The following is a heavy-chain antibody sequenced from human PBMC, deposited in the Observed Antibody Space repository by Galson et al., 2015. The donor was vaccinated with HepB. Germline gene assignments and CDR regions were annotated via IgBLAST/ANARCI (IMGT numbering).Heavy chain of an antibody. CDR1: GFTFSAYS. V-gene: IGHV3-48*01. CDR2: ISSSSTTT. CDR3: ARGNTAMAFYYYGMDV. J-gene: IGHJ6*02. D-gene: IGHD5-18*01. Sequence: SLRLSCAASGFTFSAYSMNWVRQAPGKGLEWVSYISSSSTTTYYADSVKGRFTISRGDAKNSLYLQMNSLRAEDTAVYYCARGNTAMAFYYYGMDVWGQGTTVTVFS.